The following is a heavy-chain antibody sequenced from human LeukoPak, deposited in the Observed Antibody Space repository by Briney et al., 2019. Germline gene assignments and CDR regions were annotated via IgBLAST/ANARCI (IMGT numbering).Heavy chain of an antibody. J-gene: IGHJ4*02. CDR1: GFTFSSYS. Sequence: GGSLRLSCAASGFTFSSYSMNWVRQAPGKGLEWVSSISSSSSSYIYYADSVKGRFTISRDNAKNSLYLQMNSLRAEDTAVYYCARDPPDTAIVKTFDYWGQGTLVTVSS. CDR3: ARDPPDTAIVKTFDY. V-gene: IGHV3-21*01. D-gene: IGHD5-18*01. CDR2: ISSSSSSYI.